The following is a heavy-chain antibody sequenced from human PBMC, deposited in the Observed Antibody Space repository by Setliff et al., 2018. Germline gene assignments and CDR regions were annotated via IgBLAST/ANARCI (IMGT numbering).Heavy chain of an antibody. CDR3: ARESRSRFGDVLDILAS. Sequence: SETLSLTCTVSGGSIDSGDYYWNWIRQPPGKGLEWIGYIYFSGTTYYNPSLKSRVTLSLDTSKNQFSLKLNSVTAADTAVYYCARESRSRFGDVLDILASWGQGTLVTVSS. CDR2: IYFSGTT. CDR1: GGSIDSGDYY. J-gene: IGHJ4*02. V-gene: IGHV4-30-4*08. D-gene: IGHD3-10*01.